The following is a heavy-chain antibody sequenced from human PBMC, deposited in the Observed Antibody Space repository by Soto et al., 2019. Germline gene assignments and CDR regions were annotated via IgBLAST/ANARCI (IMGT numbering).Heavy chain of an antibody. CDR1: GFTFSTYA. CDR3: AGRYCTNGVCYTNYYYYIDV. Sequence: EVQLLESGGGLVQPGGSLRLSCAASGFTFSTYAMSWVRQAPGKGLEWVSTITTSGGNTYYADSVRGRFTISRDNSKNTLYLQMNSLRAEDTAVYYCAGRYCTNGVCYTNYYYYIDVWGKGTTVTVSS. V-gene: IGHV3-23*01. D-gene: IGHD2-8*01. CDR2: ITTSGGNT. J-gene: IGHJ6*03.